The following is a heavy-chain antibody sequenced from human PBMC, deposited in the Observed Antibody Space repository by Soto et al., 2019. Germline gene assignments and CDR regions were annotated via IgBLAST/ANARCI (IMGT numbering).Heavy chain of an antibody. D-gene: IGHD5-12*01. Sequence: SETLSLTCTVSGGSISSYYWSWIRQPPGKGLEWIGYIYYSGSTNYNPSLKSRVTISVDTSKNQFSLKLSSVTAADTAVYYCAREAWSGYDSLFDYWGQEPWSPSPQ. CDR1: GGSISSYY. CDR3: AREAWSGYDSLFDY. V-gene: IGHV4-59*01. CDR2: IYYSGST. J-gene: IGHJ4*01.